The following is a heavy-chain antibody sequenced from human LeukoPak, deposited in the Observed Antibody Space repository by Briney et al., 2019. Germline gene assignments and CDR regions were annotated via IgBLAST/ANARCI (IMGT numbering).Heavy chain of an antibody. CDR1: GYTFTSYG. D-gene: IGHD3-22*01. V-gene: IGHV1-18*01. J-gene: IGHJ3*02. Sequence: ASVKVSCKASGYTFTSYGISWGRQAPGQGLEWMGWISAYNGNTNYAQKLQGRVTMTTDTSTSTAYMELRSLRSDDTAVYYCARAKENYYDSSDALDIWGQGTMVTVSS. CDR3: ARAKENYYDSSDALDI. CDR2: ISAYNGNT.